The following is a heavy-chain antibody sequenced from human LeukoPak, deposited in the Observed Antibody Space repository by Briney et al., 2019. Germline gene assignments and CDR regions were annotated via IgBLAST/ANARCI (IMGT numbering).Heavy chain of an antibody. CDR2: ISGSGGST. V-gene: IGHV3-23*01. CDR1: GFTFSSYA. CDR3: AKDNPVRGVIISDY. J-gene: IGHJ4*02. Sequence: GGSLRLSCAASGFTFSSYAMSWVRQAPGKGLEWVSAISGSGGSTYYADSVKGRFTISRDNSKNTLYPQMNSLRAEDTAVYYCAKDNPVRGVIISDYWGQGTLVTVSS. D-gene: IGHD3-10*01.